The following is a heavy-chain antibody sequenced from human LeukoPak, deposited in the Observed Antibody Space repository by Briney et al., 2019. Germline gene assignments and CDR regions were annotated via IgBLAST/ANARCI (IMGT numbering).Heavy chain of an antibody. CDR2: IKSKTDGGTT. CDR1: GFTFTNAW. V-gene: IGHV3-15*01. Sequence: GGSLRLSCAASGFTFTNAWMSWVRQAPGKGLEWVGLIKSKTDGGTTDYAAPVKGRFTFSRDDSKNTLYLQMNSLKTEDTAVYYCTILGYCTNGVCPTHYCWGQGTLVTVSS. D-gene: IGHD2-8*01. CDR3: TILGYCTNGVCPTHYC. J-gene: IGHJ4*02.